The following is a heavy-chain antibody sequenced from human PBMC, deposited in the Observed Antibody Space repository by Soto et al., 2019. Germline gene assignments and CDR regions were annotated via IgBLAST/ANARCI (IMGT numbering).Heavy chain of an antibody. D-gene: IGHD3-22*01. Sequence: QVQLVESGGGVVQPGRSLRLSCAASGFTFSSYGMHWVRQAPGKGLEWVAVISYDGSNKYYADSVKGRFTISRDNSKNTLYLQMNSLRAGATAVDYCARDRYNDRSGLDDWGQGTLVTVSS. CDR1: GFTFSSYG. V-gene: IGHV3-30*03. CDR3: ARDRYNDRSGLDD. CDR2: ISYDGSNK. J-gene: IGHJ4*02.